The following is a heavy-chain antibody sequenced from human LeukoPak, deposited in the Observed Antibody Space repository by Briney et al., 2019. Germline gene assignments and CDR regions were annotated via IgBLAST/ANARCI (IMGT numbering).Heavy chain of an antibody. CDR3: ARERHSGSYYRPFDY. V-gene: IGHV4-38-2*02. CDR2: IYHSGST. Sequence: PSETLSLTCTVSGYSISSGYYWGWIRQPPGKGLEWIGSIYHSGSTYYNPSLKSRVTISVDTSKNQFSLKLSSVTAADTAVYYCARERHSGSYYRPFDYWGQGTLVTVSS. J-gene: IGHJ4*02. D-gene: IGHD1-26*01. CDR1: GYSISSGYY.